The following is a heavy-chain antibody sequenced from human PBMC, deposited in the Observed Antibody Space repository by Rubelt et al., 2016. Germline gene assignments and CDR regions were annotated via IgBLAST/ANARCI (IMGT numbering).Heavy chain of an antibody. CDR3: ATGYSSGWYVAY. CDR2: INAGNGNT. J-gene: IGHJ4*02. CDR1: GYSFTTYS. D-gene: IGHD6-19*01. Sequence: QVQLVQSGAEVKKPGASVKVSCKAAGYSFTTYSIHWVRQAPGQRLEWMGWINAGNGNTKYSQKFQGRFTITRDTSASTAYMELSSLRSEDTAIYYCATGYSSGWYVAYWGQGTLVTVSS. V-gene: IGHV1-3*01.